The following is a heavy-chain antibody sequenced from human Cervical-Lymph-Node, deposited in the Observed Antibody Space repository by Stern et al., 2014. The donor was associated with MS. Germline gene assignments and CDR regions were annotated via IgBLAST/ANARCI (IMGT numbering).Heavy chain of an antibody. J-gene: IGHJ6*02. CDR1: GFSLISSGMC. CDR2: IDWDDDK. CDR3: ARTTTPHSSGWPSYFSYYAMDV. V-gene: IGHV2-70*17. D-gene: IGHD6-19*01. Sequence: QVTLRESGPALVQPTQTLTLTCTFSGFSLISSGMCVTWIRQPPGKALEWLARIDWDDDKFYSTSLKTRLTISKDTSKNQVVLTMTDMDPVDTATYYCARTTTPHSSGWPSYFSYYAMDVWGRGTTVSVSS.